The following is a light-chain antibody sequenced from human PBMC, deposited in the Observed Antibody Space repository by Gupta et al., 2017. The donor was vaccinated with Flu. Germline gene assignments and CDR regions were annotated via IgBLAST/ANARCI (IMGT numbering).Light chain of an antibody. J-gene: IGKJ3*01. CDR1: QDINIF. V-gene: IGKV1-16*01. CDR2: ATS. CDR3: QQYNSHPPT. Sequence: SLLALVGDRVTITCRASQDINIFLAWFQQKPGKTPKSLIYATSHLESGVPSRFSGSGSGSTFTLTISSLQPEDFATYYCQQYNSHPPTFGHGTKVDV.